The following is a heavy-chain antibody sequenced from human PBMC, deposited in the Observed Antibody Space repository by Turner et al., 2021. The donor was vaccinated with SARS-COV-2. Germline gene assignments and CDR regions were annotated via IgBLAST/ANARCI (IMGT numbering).Heavy chain of an antibody. D-gene: IGHD3-22*01. V-gene: IGHV1-69*04. CDR1: GGTFSSYA. J-gene: IGHJ4*02. Sequence: QVQLVQSGAEVKKPGSSVNVSCKASGGTFSSYAISWVRQAPGQGLEWMGRLIPILGIAKYAQKFQGRVTITADKSTSTAYMELSSLRSEDTAVYYCARGGYYYDSSGYPFDYWGQGTLVTVSS. CDR3: ARGGYYYDSSGYPFDY. CDR2: LIPILGIA.